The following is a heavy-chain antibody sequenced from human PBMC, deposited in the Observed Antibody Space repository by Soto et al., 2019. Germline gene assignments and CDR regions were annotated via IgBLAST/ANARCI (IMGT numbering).Heavy chain of an antibody. D-gene: IGHD2-21*02. V-gene: IGHV4-30-4*01. Sequence: TLSLAFTVSGASIRSTDYYGSWIRQAPGKGLEWIGYVYYTGSTYYNPSLMSRLTISVDTSKNQFSLKLTSVTAAETAVYYCVRTDREGAVAPHWFDRWGQGTQVTVSS. CDR3: VRTDREGAVAPHWFDR. CDR2: VYYTGST. J-gene: IGHJ5*02. CDR1: GASIRSTDYY.